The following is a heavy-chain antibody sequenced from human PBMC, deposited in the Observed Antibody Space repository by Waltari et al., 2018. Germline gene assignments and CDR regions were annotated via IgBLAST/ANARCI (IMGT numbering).Heavy chain of an antibody. CDR2: MHYSGST. V-gene: IGHV4-59*01. D-gene: IGHD3-3*01. J-gene: IGHJ4*02. CDR1: GGPISIYY. Sequence: QVQLQESGPGLVKPSETLSLPCPVSGGPISIYYRSWYRQPPGKGLEWIGYMHYSGSTNYNPSLKSRVTISVDTSKNQFSLKLSSVTAADTAVYYCARAVDFWSGYCLDYWGQGTLVTVSS. CDR3: ARAVDFWSGYCLDY.